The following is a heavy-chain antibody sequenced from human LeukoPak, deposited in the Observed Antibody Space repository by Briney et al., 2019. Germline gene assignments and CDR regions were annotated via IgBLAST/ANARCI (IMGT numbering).Heavy chain of an antibody. J-gene: IGHJ6*03. CDR2: ISSSSSYI. V-gene: IGHV3-21*01. D-gene: IGHD2-2*01. CDR3: ARIQLNSYYYYMDV. Sequence: PGGSLRLSCAASGFTFSTYSVNWVRQAPGEGLEWVSSISSSSSYIYYADSLKGRFTISRDNAKNSLYLQMNSLRAEDTAVYYCARIQLNSYYYYMDVWGKGTTVTVSS. CDR1: GFTFSTYS.